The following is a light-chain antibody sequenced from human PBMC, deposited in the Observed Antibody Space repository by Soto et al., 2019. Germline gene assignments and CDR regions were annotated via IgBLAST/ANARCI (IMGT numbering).Light chain of an antibody. Sequence: QSVLTQPPSVSEAPGQRVTISCSGSNVGNKAVNWYQQLPGKAPKLLLYYDDMLSSGFSDRFSGSKSGTSASLALGGLQNEADGGCCCAIWADRGDAGVFVVGTTVNVL. CDR3: AIWADRGDAGV. CDR2: YDD. J-gene: IGLJ3*02. V-gene: IGLV1-36*01. CDR1: NVGNKA.